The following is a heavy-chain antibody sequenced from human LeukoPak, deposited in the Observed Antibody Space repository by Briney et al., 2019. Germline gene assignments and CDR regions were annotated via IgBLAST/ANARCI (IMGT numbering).Heavy chain of an antibody. D-gene: IGHD2-2*01. V-gene: IGHV6-1*01. J-gene: IGHJ4*02. Sequence: KPSQTLSLTCAISGDSVSSNSAAWNWIRLSPSRGLEWLGRTYYRSKWYNDYAVSVKSRITINPDTSKNQFSLQLNSVTPEDTAVYYCARVLLLGYCSSTSCYGPFDYWGQGTLVTVSS. CDR1: GDSVSSNSAA. CDR2: TYYRSKWYN. CDR3: ARVLLLGYCSSTSCYGPFDY.